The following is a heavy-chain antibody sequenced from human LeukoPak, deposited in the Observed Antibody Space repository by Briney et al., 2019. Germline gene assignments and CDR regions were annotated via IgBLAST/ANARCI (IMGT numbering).Heavy chain of an antibody. CDR3: ARGQSTNFLDV. Sequence: PGGSLRLSCAASGFTFSSYGMHWVRQAPGKGLERVAVIWYDGSNKYYADSVKGRFTLSRDNAKNTLYLQMNSLRAEDTAVYYCARGQSTNFLDVWGQGTTVTVSS. CDR2: IWYDGSNK. CDR1: GFTFSSYG. V-gene: IGHV3-33*01. D-gene: IGHD2-2*01. J-gene: IGHJ6*02.